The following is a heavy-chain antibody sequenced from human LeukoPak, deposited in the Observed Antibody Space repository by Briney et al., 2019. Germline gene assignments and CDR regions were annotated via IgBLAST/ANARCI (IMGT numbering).Heavy chain of an antibody. V-gene: IGHV3-30*19. J-gene: IGHJ5*02. CDR3: GRDVSAVAGTAWFDP. Sequence: GGSLRLSCAASGFTFSSYGMHWVRQAPGKGLEWVGVIVYDGSSKYYADSVEGRSTISRDNSRNTLYLQMNSLKTDDTAVYYCGRDVSAVAGTAWFDPWGQGTLVTVSS. CDR1: GFTFSSYG. D-gene: IGHD6-19*01. CDR2: IVYDGSSK.